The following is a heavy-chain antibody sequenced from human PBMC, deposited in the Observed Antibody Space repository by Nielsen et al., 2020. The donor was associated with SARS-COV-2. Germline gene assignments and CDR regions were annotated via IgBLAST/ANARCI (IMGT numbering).Heavy chain of an antibody. V-gene: IGHV3-9*01. Sequence: GGSLRLSCAASGFTFSSYDMSWVRQAPGKGLEWVSGITWNSGSTDYADSVKGRFTISRDNAKNSLYLQMNSLRAEDTALYYCAKENKDSSGWPNWGQGTLVTVSS. CDR2: ITWNSGST. CDR1: GFTFSSYD. CDR3: AKENKDSSGWPN. D-gene: IGHD6-19*01. J-gene: IGHJ4*02.